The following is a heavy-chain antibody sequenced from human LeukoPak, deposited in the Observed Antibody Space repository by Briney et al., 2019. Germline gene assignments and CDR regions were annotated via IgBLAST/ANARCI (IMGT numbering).Heavy chain of an antibody. CDR2: IQYSGST. J-gene: IGHJ4*02. CDR3: ARGYSSSSALFDY. V-gene: IGHV4-59*12. CDR1: DGSISSYY. Sequence: SETLSLTCTVSDGSISSYYWSWIRQPPGKGLEWIGYIQYSGSTNYNPSLKSRVTISVDTSKNQFSLKLTSVTAADTAVYYCARGYSSSSALFDYWGQGTLVTVSS. D-gene: IGHD6-6*01.